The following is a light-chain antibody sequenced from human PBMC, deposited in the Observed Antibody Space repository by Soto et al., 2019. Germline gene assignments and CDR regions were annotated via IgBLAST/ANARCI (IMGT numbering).Light chain of an antibody. CDR1: QSVSSDY. Sequence: EIVLTQSPDTLSLSPGERATLSCRASQSVSSDYLVWYQQKPGQSPRLLIYGASSRATGIPDRFSGRGSGTDFTLTISRLEPEDFAVYFCQQYGTSPRTFGQGTKVDIK. V-gene: IGKV3-20*01. CDR3: QQYGTSPRT. J-gene: IGKJ1*01. CDR2: GAS.